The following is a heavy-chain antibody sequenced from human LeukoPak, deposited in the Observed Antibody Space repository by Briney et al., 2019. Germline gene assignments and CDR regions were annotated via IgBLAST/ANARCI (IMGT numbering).Heavy chain of an antibody. D-gene: IGHD3-10*01. V-gene: IGHV3-53*01. J-gene: IGHJ4*02. CDR2: IYSGGST. Sequence: GGSLRLSCAASGFTVSSNYMSWVRQAPGKGLEWVSVIYSGGSTYYADSVKGRFTISRDNSKKTLFLQVNSLRAEDTAVYYCAKEPGEGAGSYYNYWGQGTLVTVSS. CDR1: GFTVSSNY. CDR3: AKEPGEGAGSYYNY.